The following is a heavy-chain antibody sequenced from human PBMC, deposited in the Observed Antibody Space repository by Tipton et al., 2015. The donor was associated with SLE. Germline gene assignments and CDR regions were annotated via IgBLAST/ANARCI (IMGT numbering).Heavy chain of an antibody. D-gene: IGHD2-15*01. J-gene: IGHJ4*02. CDR3: ARTPWDCSGGSCYSFDY. Sequence: SCAASGYTFTSYGISWVRQAPGQGLEWMGWISAYNGNTNYAQKLQGRVTMTTDTSTSTAYMELRSLRSDDTAVYYCARTPWDCSGGSCYSFDYWGQGTLVTVSS. CDR1: GYTFTSYG. V-gene: IGHV1-18*01. CDR2: ISAYNGNT.